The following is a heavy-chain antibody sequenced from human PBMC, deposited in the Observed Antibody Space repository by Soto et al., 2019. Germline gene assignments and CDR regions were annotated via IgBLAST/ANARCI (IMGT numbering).Heavy chain of an antibody. CDR1: GFTFTRYS. J-gene: IGHJ4*02. V-gene: IGHV3-21*06. CDR3: ARESEDLTSIFDY. CDR2: ISSTTNYI. Sequence: EVQLVESGGGLVKPGGSLRLSCAASGFTFTRYSMNWVRQAPGKGLEWVSSISSTTNYIYYGDSMKGRFTISRDNAKNSLYREMNSLRAEDTAVYYCARESEDLTSIFDYWGQGPLVTVAS.